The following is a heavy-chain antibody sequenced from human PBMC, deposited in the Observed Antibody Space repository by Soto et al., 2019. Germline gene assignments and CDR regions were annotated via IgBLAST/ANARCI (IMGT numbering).Heavy chain of an antibody. V-gene: IGHV3-30*18. CDR2: MSHDGNNR. D-gene: IGHD3-9*01. CDR3: VKEESTSRNFDWSSLAFDI. CDR1: GFNFSNFG. J-gene: IGHJ3*02. Sequence: QVQLLESGGGVVQPGRSLRLSCAGSGFNFSNFGMHWVRQAPGRGLEWVAVMSHDGNNRYHADSVKGRFIISRDNSKKTLYLQMNRLRTVDSAIYYCVKEESTSRNFDWSSLAFDIWGQGTVVTVSS.